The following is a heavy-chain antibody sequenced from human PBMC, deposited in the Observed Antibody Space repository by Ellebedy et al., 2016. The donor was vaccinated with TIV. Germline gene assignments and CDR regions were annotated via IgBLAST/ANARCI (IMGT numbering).Heavy chain of an antibody. D-gene: IGHD1-1*01. V-gene: IGHV3-23*01. Sequence: GGSLRLXCAASGFTFSSYALTWVRQAPGKGLEWVSAISVAVSTYYADSVRGRFTISRDNSKNTVYLQMNSLRADDTGVYYCAANWNCDYWGQGTVVTVSS. CDR3: AANWNCDY. CDR2: ISVAVST. CDR1: GFTFSSYA. J-gene: IGHJ4*02.